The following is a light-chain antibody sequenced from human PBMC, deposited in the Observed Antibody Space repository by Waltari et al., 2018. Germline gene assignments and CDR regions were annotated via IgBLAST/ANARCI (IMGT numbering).Light chain of an antibody. V-gene: IGLV2-8*01. J-gene: IGLJ1*01. CDR2: DVS. CDR1: SSDVGGYNF. Sequence: QSALTQPPSASGSPGQSVTISCTGTSSDVGGYNFVSWYQQHPGKVPKLMIYDVSKRPSEVPDRFSGSKSGNTASLTVSGLQAGDEADYYCSSYAGSNNVFGTGTKVTVL. CDR3: SSYAGSNNV.